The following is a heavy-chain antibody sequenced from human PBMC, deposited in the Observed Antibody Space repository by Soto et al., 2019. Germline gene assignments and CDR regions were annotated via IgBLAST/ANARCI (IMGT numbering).Heavy chain of an antibody. J-gene: IGHJ4*02. CDR1: GFTFSSYA. CDR2: ISGSGGST. CDR3: AKDLFYKSGWFSHYFDY. Sequence: GGSLRLSCAASGFTFSSYAMSWVRQAPGKGLEWVSAISGSGGSTYYADSVKGRFTISRDNSKNTLYLQMNSLRAEDTAVYYCAKDLFYKSGWFSHYFDYWGQGTLVTVSS. V-gene: IGHV3-23*01. D-gene: IGHD6-19*01.